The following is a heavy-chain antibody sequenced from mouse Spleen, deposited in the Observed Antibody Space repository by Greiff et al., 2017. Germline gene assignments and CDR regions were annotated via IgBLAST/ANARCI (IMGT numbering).Heavy chain of an antibody. Sequence: EVKLMESGPGLVKPGASVKMSCTASGYTFTSYVMSWVSQKPGQGLEWVGYINTYNDGTKYTEKFKGKATMTSDKSSSTAYMELSSLTSEDSADYYCARERVYYGCADWYFDVWGAGTTVTVSS. J-gene: IGHJ1*01. CDR3: ARERVYYGCADWYFDV. CDR2: INTYNDGT. V-gene: IGHV1-14*01. D-gene: IGHD2-2*01. CDR1: GYTFTSYV.